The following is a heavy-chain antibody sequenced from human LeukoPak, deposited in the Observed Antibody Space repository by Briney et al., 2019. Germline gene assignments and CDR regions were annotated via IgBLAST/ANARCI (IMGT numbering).Heavy chain of an antibody. CDR1: GGSISNYY. CDR3: ARGVGATSPFDY. V-gene: IGHV4-34*01. D-gene: IGHD1-26*01. Sequence: SETLSLTCTASGGSISNYYWNWIRQPPGKGLEWIGEINHSGSTNYNPSLKSRVTISVDTSKNQFSLKLSSVTAADTAVYYCARGVGATSPFDYWGQGTLVTVSS. J-gene: IGHJ4*02. CDR2: INHSGST.